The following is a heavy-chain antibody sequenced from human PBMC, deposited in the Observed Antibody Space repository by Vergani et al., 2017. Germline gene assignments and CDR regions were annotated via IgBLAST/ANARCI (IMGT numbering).Heavy chain of an antibody. Sequence: VQLVQSGAEVKKPGASVKVSCKASGYTFTGYYMHWVRQAPGKGLEWMGLVDPEDGETIYAEKFQGRVTITADTSTDTAYMELSSLRSEDTAVYYCATTPKITIFGVVISDYWGQGTLVTVSS. CDR2: VDPEDGET. CDR1: GYTFTGYY. V-gene: IGHV1-69-2*01. J-gene: IGHJ4*02. CDR3: ATTPKITIFGVVISDY. D-gene: IGHD3-3*01.